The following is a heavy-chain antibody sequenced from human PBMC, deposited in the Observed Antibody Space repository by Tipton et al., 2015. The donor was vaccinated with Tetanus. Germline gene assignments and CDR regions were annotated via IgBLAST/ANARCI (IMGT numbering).Heavy chain of an antibody. J-gene: IGHJ1*01. Sequence: TLSLTCNVSSGSVHSGGYSWSWIRQHPGKGLEWIGNIYNYNGNTLQNPSLKNRVTLSLDKSKNQFSLKLTSVTAADTAVYYCAGVTAQRTELYFEHWGQGTQVTVSS. CDR2: IYNYNGNT. D-gene: IGHD2-8*02. V-gene: IGHV4-31*03. CDR3: AGVTAQRTELYFEH. CDR1: SGSVHSGGYS.